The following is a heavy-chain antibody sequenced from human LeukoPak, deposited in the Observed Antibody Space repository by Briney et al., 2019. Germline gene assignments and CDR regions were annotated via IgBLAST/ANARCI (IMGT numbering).Heavy chain of an antibody. Sequence: GGSLRLPCAASGFTFSSYGMHWVRQAPGKGLEWVAVIWYDGSNKYYADSVKGRFTISRDNSKNTLYLQMNSLRAEDTAVYYCARWSYSFRRGYFDYWGQGTLVTVSS. J-gene: IGHJ4*02. D-gene: IGHD2-15*01. CDR2: IWYDGSNK. CDR1: GFTFSSYG. V-gene: IGHV3-33*01. CDR3: ARWSYSFRRGYFDY.